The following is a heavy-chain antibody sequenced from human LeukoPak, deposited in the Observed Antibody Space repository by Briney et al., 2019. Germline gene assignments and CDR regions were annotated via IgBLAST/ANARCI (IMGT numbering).Heavy chain of an antibody. Sequence: GASVKVSCKASGYTFTSYGISWVRQAPGQGLEWMGWISAYNGNRNYAQKVQGRVTMTTDTSTSTAYMELRSLRSDDTAVYYCAREDSPVATIPFDYWGQGTLVTVSS. V-gene: IGHV1-18*01. CDR1: GYTFTSYG. CDR3: AREDSPVATIPFDY. CDR2: ISAYNGNR. D-gene: IGHD5-12*01. J-gene: IGHJ4*02.